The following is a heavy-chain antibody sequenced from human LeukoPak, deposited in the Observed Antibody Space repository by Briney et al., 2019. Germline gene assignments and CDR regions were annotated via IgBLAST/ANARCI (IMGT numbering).Heavy chain of an antibody. J-gene: IGHJ4*02. CDR3: ARHYYDYVWGSYGIDY. Sequence: GESLKISCKGSGYSFSNYWIGWVRQMPGKGLEWMGIIYPGDSDTRYSPSFQGQVTISADKSISTAYLQWSSLKASDTAMYYCARHYYDYVWGSYGIDYWGQGTLVTVFS. CDR1: GYSFSNYW. CDR2: IYPGDSDT. D-gene: IGHD3-16*01. V-gene: IGHV5-51*01.